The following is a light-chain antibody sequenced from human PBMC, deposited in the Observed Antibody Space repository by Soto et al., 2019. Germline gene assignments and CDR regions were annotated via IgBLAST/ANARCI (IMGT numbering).Light chain of an antibody. CDR1: SSDVGGYNY. V-gene: IGLV2-14*01. Sequence: QSALTQPASVSGSPGQSITLSCTGTSSDVGGYNYVSWYQQHPGKAPKLMIYDVSNRPSGVSNRFSGSKSGNTASLTISGLQAEDEADYYCSSYTSSSTLVFGGVTKLTVL. CDR2: DVS. J-gene: IGLJ2*01. CDR3: SSYTSSSTLV.